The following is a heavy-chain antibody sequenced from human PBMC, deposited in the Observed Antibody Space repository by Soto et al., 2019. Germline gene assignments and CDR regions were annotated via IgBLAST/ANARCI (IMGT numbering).Heavy chain of an antibody. Sequence: GGSLRLSCAASGFTFNSYSMNWVRQAPGKGLEWVSYISSSSSTIYYADSVKGRFTISRDNAKNSLYLQMNSLRAEDTAVYYCARDLFDILTGYHLDYWGQGTLVTVSS. J-gene: IGHJ4*02. CDR3: ARDLFDILTGYHLDY. D-gene: IGHD3-9*01. CDR1: GFTFNSYS. CDR2: ISSSSSTI. V-gene: IGHV3-48*01.